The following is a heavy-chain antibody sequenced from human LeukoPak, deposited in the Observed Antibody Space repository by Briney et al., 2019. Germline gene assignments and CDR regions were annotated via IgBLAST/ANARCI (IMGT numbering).Heavy chain of an antibody. CDR2: INHSGST. Sequence: PSETLSLTCAVYSGSFSGYYWSWIRQPPVKGLEWIGEINHSGSTNYNPSLKSRLTVLVDTSKNQFSLQLNSVTAADTAVYYCAGERYGMDVWGQGTTVTVSS. CDR1: SGSFSGYY. CDR3: AGERYGMDV. V-gene: IGHV4-34*01. J-gene: IGHJ6*02.